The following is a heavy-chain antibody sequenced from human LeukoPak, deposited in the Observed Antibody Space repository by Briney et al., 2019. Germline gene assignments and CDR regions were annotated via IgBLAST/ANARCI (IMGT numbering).Heavy chain of an antibody. D-gene: IGHD2-2*01. CDR3: ARGYCSSTSCSLFDY. J-gene: IGHJ4*02. CDR2: IYYSGST. CDR1: GGSISSHY. V-gene: IGHV4-59*11. Sequence: PSETLSLTCTVSGGSISSHYWSWIRQPPGKGLEWIGYIYYSGSTKYNPSLKSRVTISVDTSKNQFSLKLSSVTAADTAVYYCARGYCSSTSCSLFDYWGQGTLVTVSS.